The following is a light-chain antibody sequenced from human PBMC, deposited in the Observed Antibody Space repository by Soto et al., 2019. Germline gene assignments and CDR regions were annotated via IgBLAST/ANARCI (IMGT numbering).Light chain of an antibody. CDR1: QSIASN. CDR2: DAS. V-gene: IGKV3-15*01. CDR3: QQYNNWPPWT. J-gene: IGKJ1*01. Sequence: ETVLTQSPGTLSLSPGETATLSCRASQSIASNLAWYQQKPGQAPRLLIYDASTRATDIPARFSGSGSGTEFTLTISSLQSEDLAVYYCQQYNNWPPWTFGQGTKVEIK.